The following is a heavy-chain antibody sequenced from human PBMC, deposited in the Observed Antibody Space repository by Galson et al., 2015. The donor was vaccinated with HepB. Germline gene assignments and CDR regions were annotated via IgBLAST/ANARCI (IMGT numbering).Heavy chain of an antibody. CDR1: GFSLSTSEEG. V-gene: IGHV2-5*02. Sequence: PALVKPTQTLTLTCTFSGFSLSTSEEGVGVAWLRQPPGKAMEGLALIYWDDDQRYSPSLKNRLTITKDSSKDQVVLIMTKMDPMDTATYYCAHIRDSASVRFDSWGQGAQVTVSS. D-gene: IGHD4-17*01. J-gene: IGHJ4*02. CDR3: AHIRDSASVRFDS. CDR2: IYWDDDQ.